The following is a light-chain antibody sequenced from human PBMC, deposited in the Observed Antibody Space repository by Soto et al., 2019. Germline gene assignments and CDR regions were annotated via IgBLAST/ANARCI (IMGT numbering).Light chain of an antibody. V-gene: IGKV1-39*01. CDR3: QQIYSAPLT. J-gene: IGKJ4*01. Sequence: DLQMTQSPSSLSASVGARVTITCRASQSITTYLNWYRQKQGKAPKLLIYAASSLQSGVPSRFSVSGSETELTISFSSLQPEDVETYVCQQIYSAPLTYGGGTKVDIK. CDR2: AAS. CDR1: QSITTY.